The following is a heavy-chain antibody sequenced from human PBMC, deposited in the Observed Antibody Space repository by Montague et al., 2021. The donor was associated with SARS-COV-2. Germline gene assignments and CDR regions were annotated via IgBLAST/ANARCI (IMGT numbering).Heavy chain of an antibody. V-gene: IGHV6-1*01. CDR2: TYYRSKWYN. CDR3: TQERGPGRTTWHYFDY. D-gene: IGHD1-14*01. CDR1: GDSVSSNIAA. Sequence: CAISGDSVSSNIAAWNWIRQSPSRGLEWLGRTYYRSKWYNDYAVSVRSRITISPDTSKNQFSLQLNSVTPEDTAVYYCTQERGPGRTTWHYFDYWGQGTLAIVSS. J-gene: IGHJ4*02.